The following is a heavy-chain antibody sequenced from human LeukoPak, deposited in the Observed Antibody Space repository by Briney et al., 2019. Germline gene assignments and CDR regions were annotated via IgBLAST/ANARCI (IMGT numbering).Heavy chain of an antibody. CDR2: ISYDGSTK. CDR3: ARIFRNEFYYGSGSHLDY. CDR1: GFTFSSSA. D-gene: IGHD3-10*01. J-gene: IGHJ4*02. V-gene: IGHV3-30*04. Sequence: GGSLRLSCAASGFTFSSSAMQWVRQAPDKGLEWVAVISYDGSTKYSADSVRGRFTISRDNSRNTLYLQMNSLRAEDTAVYYCARIFRNEFYYGSGSHLDYWGQGTLVTVSS.